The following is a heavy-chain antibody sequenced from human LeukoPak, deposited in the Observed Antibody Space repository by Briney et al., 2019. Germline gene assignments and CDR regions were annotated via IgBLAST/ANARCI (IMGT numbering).Heavy chain of an antibody. Sequence: SGGSLRLSCAASGFTFSSYAMSWVRQAPGKGREWVSAISGSGGSTYYADSVKGRFTISRDNSKNTLYLQMNSLRAEDTAVYYCAKDLSGPTKGAHLTGYYKARYYFDYWGQGTLVTVSS. CDR2: ISGSGGST. CDR3: AKDLSGPTKGAHLTGYYKARYYFDY. J-gene: IGHJ4*02. CDR1: GFTFSSYA. D-gene: IGHD3-9*01. V-gene: IGHV3-23*01.